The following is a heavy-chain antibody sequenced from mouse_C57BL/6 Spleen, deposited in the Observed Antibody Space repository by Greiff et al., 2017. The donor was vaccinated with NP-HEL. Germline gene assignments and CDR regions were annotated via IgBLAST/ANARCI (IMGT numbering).Heavy chain of an antibody. CDR2: ISYDGSN. CDR3: ARANYGSGY. Sequence: EVKLLESGPGLVKPSQSLSLTCSVTGYSITSGYYWNWIRQFPGNKLEWMGYISYDGSNNYNPSLKNRISITRDTSKNQFFLKLNSVTTEDTATYYCARANYGSGYWGQGTTLTVSS. V-gene: IGHV3-6*01. J-gene: IGHJ2*01. D-gene: IGHD1-1*01. CDR1: GYSITSGYY.